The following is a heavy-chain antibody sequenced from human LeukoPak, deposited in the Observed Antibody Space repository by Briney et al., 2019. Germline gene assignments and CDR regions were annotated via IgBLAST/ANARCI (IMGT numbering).Heavy chain of an antibody. CDR1: GYTFTSYA. J-gene: IGHJ3*02. V-gene: IGHV1-3*03. Sequence: ASVKVSCKASGYTFTSYAMHWVRQAPGQRLEWMGWINAGNGNTKYSQEFQGRVTITRDTSASTAYMELSSLRSEDTALYYCARGDHVRIYTQSHFDIWGQGTMVTVSS. D-gene: IGHD2/OR15-2a*01. CDR3: ARGDHVRIYTQSHFDI. CDR2: INAGNGNT.